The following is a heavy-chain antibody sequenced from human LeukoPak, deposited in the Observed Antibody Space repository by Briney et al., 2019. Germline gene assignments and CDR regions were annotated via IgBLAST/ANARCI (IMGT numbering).Heavy chain of an antibody. CDR3: ARDRRSGAFDY. J-gene: IGHJ4*02. CDR2: IWHDGGNK. Sequence: GGSLTLSCAASGFTFSSYGMHWVRQPPGRGLEWVAIIWHDGGNKYYADSVKGRFTISRDNSKNTLDLQMNSLRAEDTAVYYCARDRRSGAFDYWGQGTLVTVSS. D-gene: IGHD3-10*01. V-gene: IGHV3-33*01. CDR1: GFTFSSYG.